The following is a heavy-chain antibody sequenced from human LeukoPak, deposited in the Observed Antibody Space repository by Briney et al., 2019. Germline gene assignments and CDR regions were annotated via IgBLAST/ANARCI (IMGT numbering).Heavy chain of an antibody. CDR1: GFTFGSYS. Sequence: GGSLRLSCAASGFTFGSYSMNWVRQAPGKGLEWVSYISSSSSTIYYADSVKGRFTISRDNAKNSLYLQMNSLRAEDTAVYYCAREGSVAGNGPYYFDYWGQGTLVTVSS. J-gene: IGHJ4*02. CDR2: ISSSSSTI. V-gene: IGHV3-48*01. CDR3: AREGSVAGNGPYYFDY. D-gene: IGHD6-19*01.